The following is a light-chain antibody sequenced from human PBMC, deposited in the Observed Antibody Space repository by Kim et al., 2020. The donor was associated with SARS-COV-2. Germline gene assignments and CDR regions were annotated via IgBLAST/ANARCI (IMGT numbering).Light chain of an antibody. CDR1: KLGDKY. V-gene: IGLV3-1*01. CDR2: PDS. Sequence: SPGQTASITCSGDKLGDKYACWYQQKPGQSPVLVIYPDSKRPSGIPERFSGSNSGNTATLTISGTQAMDEADYYCQAWDSSTAEVFGGGTQLTVL. J-gene: IGLJ2*01. CDR3: QAWDSSTAEV.